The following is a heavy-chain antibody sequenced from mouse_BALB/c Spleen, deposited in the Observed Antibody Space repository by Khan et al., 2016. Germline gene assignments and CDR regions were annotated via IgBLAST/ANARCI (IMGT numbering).Heavy chain of an antibody. V-gene: IGHV5-6-3*01. J-gene: IGHJ4*01. CDR3: AREGIYSGYTMDY. Sequence: EVELVESGGGLVRPGGSLKLSCAASGFTFSHYGMSWVRQTPDKRLELVASINSDGGNTYYPDSVKGRFTVSRDNAKNTLYLQMSSLKSEDTALYHGAREGIYSGYTMDYWGQGTSVTVSS. D-gene: IGHD1-1*01. CDR2: INSDGGNT. CDR1: GFTFSHYG.